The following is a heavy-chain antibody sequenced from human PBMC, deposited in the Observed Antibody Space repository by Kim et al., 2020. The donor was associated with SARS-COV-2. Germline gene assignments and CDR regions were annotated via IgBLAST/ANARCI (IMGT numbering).Heavy chain of an antibody. CDR1: GGSISSGGYY. CDR3: ASSKGYDYVWGSYRYGAFDI. J-gene: IGHJ3*02. Sequence: SETLSLTCTVSGGSISSGGYYWSWIRQHPGKGLEWIGYIYYSGSTYYNPSLKSRVTISVDTSKNQFSLKLSSVTAADTAVYYCASSKGYDYVWGSYRYGAFDIWGQGTMVTVSS. D-gene: IGHD3-16*02. CDR2: IYYSGST. V-gene: IGHV4-31*03.